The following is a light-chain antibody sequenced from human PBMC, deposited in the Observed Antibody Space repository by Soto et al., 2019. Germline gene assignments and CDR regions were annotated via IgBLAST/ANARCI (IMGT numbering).Light chain of an antibody. CDR1: QSVSSSY. V-gene: IGKV3-20*01. Sequence: EIVLTQSPGTLSLSPGERATLSCRASQSVSSSYLVWYQQRPGQPPRLLIYGTSNRAAGIPDRFTGTGSGTDFTLTIYRLEPEASAVYYCQQYGSSALTFSGGTKVEIK. CDR2: GTS. CDR3: QQYGSSALT. J-gene: IGKJ4*01.